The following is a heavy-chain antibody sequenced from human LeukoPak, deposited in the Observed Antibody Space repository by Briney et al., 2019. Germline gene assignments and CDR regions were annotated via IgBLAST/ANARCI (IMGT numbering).Heavy chain of an antibody. CDR2: IYHSGST. CDR3: ARPTSKLGSFDY. CDR1: GGSISSSNYY. Sequence: PSETLSLTCTVSGGSISSSNYYWGWIRQPPGKGLEWIGTIYHSGSTYYNPSLKSRISISVDTSKNQFSLKLRSVTAADTAVYYCARPTSKLGSFDYWGQGTLVTVSS. J-gene: IGHJ4*02. V-gene: IGHV4-39*01. D-gene: IGHD2/OR15-2a*01.